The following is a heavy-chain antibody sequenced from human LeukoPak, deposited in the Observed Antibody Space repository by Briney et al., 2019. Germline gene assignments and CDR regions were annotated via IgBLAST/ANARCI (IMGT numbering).Heavy chain of an antibody. CDR3: ASIPGDRPDD. V-gene: IGHV4-59*01. Sequence: PSETLSLTCTVSGASMTSYYWTWIRQPPGKGLEWVGYMYFGERTNYNPSLKSRATISIDTSRKQFSLNLKSVTAADTAVYYCASIPGDRPDDWGQGTLVTVS. D-gene: IGHD7-27*01. CDR2: MYFGERT. CDR1: GASMTSYY. J-gene: IGHJ4*02.